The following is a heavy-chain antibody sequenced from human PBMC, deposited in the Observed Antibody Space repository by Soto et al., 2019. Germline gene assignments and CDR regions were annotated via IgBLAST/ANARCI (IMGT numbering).Heavy chain of an antibody. CDR3: ASYYYDSSGYYYVPGVY. CDR1: GGSISTYY. CDR2: ISYSGST. V-gene: IGHV4-39*01. J-gene: IGHJ4*02. Sequence: PSETLSLTCTVSGGSISTYYWGWIRQPPGKGLEWIGSISYSGSTYYNPSLKSRVTISVDTSKNQFSLKLSSVTAADTAVYYCASYYYDSSGYYYVPGVYWGQGTLVTVSS. D-gene: IGHD3-22*01.